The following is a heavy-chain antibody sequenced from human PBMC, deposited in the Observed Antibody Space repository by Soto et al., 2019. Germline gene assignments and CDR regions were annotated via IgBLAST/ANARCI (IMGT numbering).Heavy chain of an antibody. V-gene: IGHV4-59*08. J-gene: IGHJ4*02. CDR1: GGSISSYY. Sequence: SETLSLTCTVSGGSISSYYWSWIRQPPGKGLEWIGYIYYSGSTNYNPSLKSRVTVSVDTSKNQFSLKLTSVTAADTAVYFCVSHRNYIVVSGSFFDYWSQGTLVTVSS. CDR2: IYYSGST. CDR3: VSHRNYIVVSGSFFDY. D-gene: IGHD6-19*01.